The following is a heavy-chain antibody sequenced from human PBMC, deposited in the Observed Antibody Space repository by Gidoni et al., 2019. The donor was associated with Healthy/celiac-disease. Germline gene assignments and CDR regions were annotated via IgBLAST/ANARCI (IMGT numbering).Heavy chain of an antibody. J-gene: IGHJ4*02. CDR2: INSDGSST. V-gene: IGHV3-74*01. CDR3: ARDRHYGDYDHLNDY. CDR1: GFTFSSYW. Sequence: EVQLVESGGGLVQPGGSLRLSCAASGFTFSSYWMHWVRQAPGKGLVWVSRINSDGSSTSYADSVKGRFTISRDNAKNTLYLQMNSLRAEDTAVYYCARDRHYGDYDHLNDYWGQGTLVTVSS. D-gene: IGHD4-17*01.